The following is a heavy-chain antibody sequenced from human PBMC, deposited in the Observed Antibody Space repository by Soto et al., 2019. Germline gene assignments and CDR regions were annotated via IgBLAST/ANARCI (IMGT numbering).Heavy chain of an antibody. CDR3: ATGKGVGATPDGANC. CDR1: GFTFSNYG. D-gene: IGHD1-26*01. J-gene: IGHJ4*02. CDR2: VRSDGDTT. Sequence: EVQVLESGGGLVQPGGSLRLSCAASGFTFSNYGMNWVRQAPGKGLEWVSGVRSDGDTTYNAESVKGRFTVSRDTSKDTVYLQMNSLRAEDTAVYYCATGKGVGATPDGANCWGQGTLVTVSS. V-gene: IGHV3-23*01.